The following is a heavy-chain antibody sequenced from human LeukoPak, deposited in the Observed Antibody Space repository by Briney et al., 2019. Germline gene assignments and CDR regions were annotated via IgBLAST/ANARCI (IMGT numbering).Heavy chain of an antibody. J-gene: IGHJ4*02. Sequence: ASVKVSCKASGYTFTGYYMHWVRRAPGQGLEWMGWINPNSGGTNYAQKFQGRVTMTRDTSISTAYMELSRLRSDDTAVYYCAIMGYSSSWYLFDYWGQGTLATVSS. CDR3: AIMGYSSSWYLFDY. CDR2: INPNSGGT. D-gene: IGHD6-13*01. CDR1: GYTFTGYY. V-gene: IGHV1-2*02.